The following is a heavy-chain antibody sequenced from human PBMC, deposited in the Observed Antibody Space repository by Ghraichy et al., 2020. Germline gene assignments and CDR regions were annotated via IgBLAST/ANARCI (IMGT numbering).Heavy chain of an antibody. Sequence: GGSLRLSCAASGFTFSSYSMHWVRQAPGKGLEWVSSISSSSSYIYYADSVKGRFTISRDNAKNSLYLQMNSLRAEDTAVYYCARDQSYSSSSVFGYWGQGTLVTVSS. V-gene: IGHV3-21*01. J-gene: IGHJ4*02. CDR2: ISSSSSYI. CDR3: ARDQSYSSSSVFGY. CDR1: GFTFSSYS. D-gene: IGHD6-6*01.